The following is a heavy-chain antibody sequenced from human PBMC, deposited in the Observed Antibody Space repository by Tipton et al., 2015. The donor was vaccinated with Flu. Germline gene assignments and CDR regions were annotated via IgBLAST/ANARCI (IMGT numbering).Heavy chain of an antibody. V-gene: IGHV4-30-2*01. CDR2: IYHSGST. J-gene: IGHJ4*02. Sequence: GLVKPSETLSLTCAVSGGSISSGGYSWSWIRQPPGKGLEWIGYIYHSGSTYYNPSLRSRVTISVDRSKNQFALRLASVTAADTAVYYCAREEVRYSYFDFWGQGSLVTVSS. CDR3: AREEVRYSYFDF. CDR1: GGSISSGGYS. D-gene: IGHD3-9*01.